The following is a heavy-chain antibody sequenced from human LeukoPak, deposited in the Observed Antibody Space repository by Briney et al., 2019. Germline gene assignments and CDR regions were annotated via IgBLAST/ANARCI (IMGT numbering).Heavy chain of an antibody. CDR1: GFTFSSYE. CDR3: AGVIAVAGTTYYMDV. J-gene: IGHJ6*03. Sequence: PGGSLRLSCAASGFTFSSYEMNRVRQAPGKGLEWVSYISSSGSTIYYADSVKGRFTISRDNAKNSLYLQMNSLRAEDTAVYYCAGVIAVAGTTYYMDVWGKGTTVTISS. V-gene: IGHV3-48*03. CDR2: ISSSGSTI. D-gene: IGHD6-19*01.